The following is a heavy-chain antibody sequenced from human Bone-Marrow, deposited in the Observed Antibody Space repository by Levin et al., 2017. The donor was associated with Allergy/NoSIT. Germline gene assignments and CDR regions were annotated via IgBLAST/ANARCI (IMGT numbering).Heavy chain of an antibody. CDR2: IWFDGGNK. J-gene: IGHJ4*02. CDR1: GFTFSNYG. Sequence: GGSLRLSCAASGFTFSNYGMHWVRQAPGKGLEWVAVIWFDGGNKHYADSVKGRVTISRDNSKNTLYLQMNSLRDEDTAVYYCARPDCSGTSCYYFFDSWGQGTLVTVSS. CDR3: ARPDCSGTSCYYFFDS. V-gene: IGHV3-33*01. D-gene: IGHD2-2*01.